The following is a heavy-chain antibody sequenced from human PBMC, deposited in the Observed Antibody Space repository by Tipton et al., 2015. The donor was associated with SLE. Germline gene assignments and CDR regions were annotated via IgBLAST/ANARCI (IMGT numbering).Heavy chain of an antibody. J-gene: IGHJ4*02. D-gene: IGHD1-20*01. CDR1: GDSISGTTYS. V-gene: IGHV4-39*06. CDR2: VYYTGTT. CDR3: ARHLGAHNWNY. Sequence: TLSLTCTVSGDSISGTTYSWAWIRQSPGKGLDWIGSVYYTGTTFYNPSLESRVTVSLDTSRNRFPLRLRSVTAADTAMYFCARHLGAHNWNYWGQGTLVTVSS.